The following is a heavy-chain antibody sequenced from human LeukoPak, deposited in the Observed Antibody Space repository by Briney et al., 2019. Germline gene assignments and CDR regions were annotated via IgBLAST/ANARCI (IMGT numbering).Heavy chain of an antibody. CDR1: GFTFKSYG. J-gene: IGHJ4*02. CDR2: ITGAGSST. D-gene: IGHD5-18*01. CDR3: ARKVAVAMDLDY. Sequence: GGSLRLSCAASGFTFKSYGMTWVRQVPGKGLECVSSITGAGSSTKYADSVNGRFTISRDNSKNTVSLQMTGLRAEDTAVYYCARKVAVAMDLDYWGQGTLVTVSS. V-gene: IGHV3-23*01.